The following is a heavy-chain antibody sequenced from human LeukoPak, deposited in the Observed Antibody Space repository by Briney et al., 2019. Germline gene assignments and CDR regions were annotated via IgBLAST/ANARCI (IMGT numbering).Heavy chain of an antibody. Sequence: SETLSLTCSVSGGSISTYYWSWIRQPPEKGLEWIGCIYYTGSTNYNPSLKSRITMSLDMSKNQFSLKLSSVTAADTAVYYCARDLGTASYYTFEFWGQGTLVTVSS. CDR1: GGSISTYY. D-gene: IGHD1-26*01. CDR2: IYYTGST. J-gene: IGHJ4*02. V-gene: IGHV4-59*01. CDR3: ARDLGTASYYTFEF.